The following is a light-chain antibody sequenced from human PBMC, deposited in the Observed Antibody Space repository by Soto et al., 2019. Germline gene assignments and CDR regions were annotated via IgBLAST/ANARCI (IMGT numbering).Light chain of an antibody. CDR2: DNN. J-gene: IGLJ2*01. V-gene: IGLV1-51*01. CDR1: SSNIGNNY. Sequence: CSGSSSNIGNNYVSWYQQLPGTAPKLLIYDNNKRPSGIPDRFSGSKSGTSATLGITGLQTGDEADYYCGTWDSSLSGVVFGGGTKVTVL. CDR3: GTWDSSLSGVV.